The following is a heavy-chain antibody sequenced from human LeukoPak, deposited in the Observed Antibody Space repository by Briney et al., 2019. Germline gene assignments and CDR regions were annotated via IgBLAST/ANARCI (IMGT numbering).Heavy chain of an antibody. CDR1: GFTFSSYG. V-gene: IGHV3-30*02. CDR3: AKEGYNWNDGEY. CDR2: IRYDGSNK. D-gene: IGHD1-1*01. Sequence: SGGSLRLSCAASGFTFSSYGMHWVHQAPGKGLEWVAFIRYDGSNKYYADSVKGRFTISRDNSKNTLYLQMNSLRAEDTAVYYCAKEGYNWNDGEYWGQGTLVTVSS. J-gene: IGHJ4*02.